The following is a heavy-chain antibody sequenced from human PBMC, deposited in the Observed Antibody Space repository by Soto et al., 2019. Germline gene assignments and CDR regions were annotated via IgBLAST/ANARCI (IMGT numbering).Heavy chain of an antibody. J-gene: IGHJ5*02. CDR1: GFTFSSYG. Sequence: QVQLVESGGGVVQPGRSLRLSCAASGFTFSSYGMHWVRQAPGKGLEWVAVISYDGSNKYYADSVKGRFTISRDNSKNTLYLQMNSVGAEDTDVYYCAKDPAGGGWLDAWGQGTLVTVSS. CDR2: ISYDGSNK. V-gene: IGHV3-30*18. CDR3: AKDPAGGGWLDA. D-gene: IGHD3-16*01.